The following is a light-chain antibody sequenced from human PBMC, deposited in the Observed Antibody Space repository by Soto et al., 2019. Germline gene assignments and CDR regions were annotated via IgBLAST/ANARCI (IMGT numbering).Light chain of an antibody. CDR3: QQFNNWPPWT. J-gene: IGKJ1*01. V-gene: IGKV3-15*01. CDR1: QNVGNN. Sequence: EIVITQSPATLSVSPGERATLSCRASQNVGNNLVWYQQTPGQAPRLLIYGASIRAAGIPVRFSGSGSGTELTLTISGLQSDDFAVYYCQQFNNWPPWTFGQGTKVDIK. CDR2: GAS.